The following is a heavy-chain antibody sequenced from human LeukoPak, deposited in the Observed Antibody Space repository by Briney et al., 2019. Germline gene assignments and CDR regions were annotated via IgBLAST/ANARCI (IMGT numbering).Heavy chain of an antibody. Sequence: QTGGSLRLSCAASGFTFSSYSMNWVRQAPGKGLEWVSYISSSGSTIYYADSVKGRFTISRDNAKNSLYLQMNSLRAEDTAVYYCARGGGYYYGLGFDYWGQGTLVTVSS. CDR2: ISSSGSTI. D-gene: IGHD3-10*01. V-gene: IGHV3-48*04. J-gene: IGHJ4*02. CDR1: GFTFSSYS. CDR3: ARGGGYYYGLGFDY.